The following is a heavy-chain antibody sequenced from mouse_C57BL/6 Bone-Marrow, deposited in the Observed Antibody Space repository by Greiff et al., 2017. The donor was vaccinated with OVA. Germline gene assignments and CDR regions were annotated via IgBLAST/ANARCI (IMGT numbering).Heavy chain of an antibody. Sequence: EVKLVESEGGLVQPGSSMKLSCTASGFTFSDYYMAWVRQVPEKGLEWVANINYDGSSTYYLDSLKSRFIISRDNAKNILYLQMSSLKSEDTATDYCARGGSSTYYAMDYWGQGTSVTVSS. V-gene: IGHV5-16*01. J-gene: IGHJ4*01. CDR1: GFTFSDYY. CDR3: ARGGSSTYYAMDY. D-gene: IGHD1-1*01. CDR2: INYDGSST.